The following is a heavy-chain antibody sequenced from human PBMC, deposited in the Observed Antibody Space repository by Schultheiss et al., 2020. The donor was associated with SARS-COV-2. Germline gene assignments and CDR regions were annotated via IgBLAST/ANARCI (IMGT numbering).Heavy chain of an antibody. V-gene: IGHV4-61*08. D-gene: IGHD6-19*01. Sequence: SETLSLTCSVSGGSISSGVYYWNWIRQHPGKGLEWIGYIYYSGSTNYNPSLKSRVTISVDTSKNQFSLKLSSVTAADTAVYYCAREDSSGPFDYWGQGTLVTVSS. CDR3: AREDSSGPFDY. J-gene: IGHJ4*02. CDR2: IYYSGST. CDR1: GGSISSGVYY.